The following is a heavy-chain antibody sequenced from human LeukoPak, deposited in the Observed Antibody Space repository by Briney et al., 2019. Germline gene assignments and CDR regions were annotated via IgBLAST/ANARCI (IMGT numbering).Heavy chain of an antibody. D-gene: IGHD1-26*01. V-gene: IGHV3-23*01. CDR1: GFTFSSYA. CDR3: AARRIVGATARYYYYYMDV. Sequence: GGSLRLSCAASGFTFSSYAMSWFRQAPGKGLEWVSAISGSGGSTYYADSVKGRFTISRDNSKNTLYLQMNSLRAEDTAVYYCAARRIVGATARYYYYYMDVWGKGTTVTVSS. J-gene: IGHJ6*03. CDR2: ISGSGGST.